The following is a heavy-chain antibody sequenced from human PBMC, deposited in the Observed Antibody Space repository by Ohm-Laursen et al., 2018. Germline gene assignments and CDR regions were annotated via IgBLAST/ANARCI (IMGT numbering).Heavy chain of an antibody. D-gene: IGHD1-26*01. CDR3: ATCRWELLAFDI. CDR2: ISDSGGGT. Sequence: SLRLSCTASGFSFSSYAMGWVRQAPGKGLEWVSTISDSGGGTYYADSVNGRFTISRDNSKNTLYLQMNSLRAEDTAVYYCATCRWELLAFDIWGQGTMVTVSS. CDR1: GFSFSSYA. V-gene: IGHV3-23*01. J-gene: IGHJ3*02.